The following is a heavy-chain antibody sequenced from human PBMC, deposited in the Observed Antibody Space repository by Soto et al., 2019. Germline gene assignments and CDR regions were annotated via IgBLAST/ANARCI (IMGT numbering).Heavy chain of an antibody. CDR1: GFTFDDYA. CDR3: AKDMRDYYYYAMDV. J-gene: IGHJ6*02. V-gene: IGHV3-9*01. Sequence: EVQLVESGGGLVQPGRSLRLSCAASGFTFDDYAMHWVRQAPGKGLEWVSGISWNSGSIGYADSVKGRFTISRDNAKNSLYLQMNSLRAEDTALYYCAKDMRDYYYYAMDVWGQGTTVTVSS. CDR2: ISWNSGSI.